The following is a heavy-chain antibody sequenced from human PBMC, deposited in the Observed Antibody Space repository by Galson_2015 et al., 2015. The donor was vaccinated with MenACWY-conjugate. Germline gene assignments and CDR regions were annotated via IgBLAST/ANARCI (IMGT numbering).Heavy chain of an antibody. Sequence: SLRLSCAASGFTFSNAWMNWVRQAPGKGLEWVGRIKSKTDGGTTDYAAPVKGRFTISRDDSKNTLYLQMNSLKTEDTAVYYCTTAYSGYDFSRYYYYYYMDVWGKGTTVTVSS. CDR2: IKSKTDGGTT. CDR3: TTAYSGYDFSRYYYYYYMDV. J-gene: IGHJ6*03. D-gene: IGHD5-12*01. V-gene: IGHV3-15*07. CDR1: GFTFSNAW.